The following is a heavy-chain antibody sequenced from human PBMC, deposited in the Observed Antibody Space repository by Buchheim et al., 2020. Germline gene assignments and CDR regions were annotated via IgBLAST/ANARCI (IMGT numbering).Heavy chain of an antibody. D-gene: IGHD5-18*01. CDR1: GFTFSSYA. Sequence: QVQLVESGGGVVQPGRSLRLSCAASGFTFSSYAMHWVRQAPGKGLEWVAVISYDGSDKYYADSVKGRFTISRDNSKNTLYLQMNSLRAEDTAVYHCARSNNYGYLGGLGKDYWGQGTL. V-gene: IGHV3-30*04. CDR2: ISYDGSDK. CDR3: ARSNNYGYLGGLGKDY. J-gene: IGHJ4*02.